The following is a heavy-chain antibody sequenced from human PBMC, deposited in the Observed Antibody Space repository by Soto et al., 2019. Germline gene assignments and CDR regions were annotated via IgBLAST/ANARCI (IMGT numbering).Heavy chain of an antibody. D-gene: IGHD4-17*01. V-gene: IGHV4-39*07. CDR2: IYYSGST. CDR3: ARVVRDYGDYAGFDY. Sequence: SETLSLTCTVSGGSISSSSYYWGWIRQPPGKGLEWIGSIYYSGSTYYNPSLKSRVTISVDTSKNQFSLKLSSVTAADTAVYYCARVVRDYGDYAGFDYWGQGTLVTVSS. J-gene: IGHJ4*02. CDR1: GGSISSSSYY.